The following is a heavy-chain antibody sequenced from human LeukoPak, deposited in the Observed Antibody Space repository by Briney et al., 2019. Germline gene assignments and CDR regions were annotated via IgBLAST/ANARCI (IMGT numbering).Heavy chain of an antibody. CDR3: ARTGYSSSWYWFDP. V-gene: IGHV4-31*03. D-gene: IGHD6-13*01. CDR1: GGSISSGGYY. Sequence: SQTLSLTCTVSGGSISSGGYYWSWTRQHPGKGLEWIGYIYYSGSTYYNPSLKSRVTISVDTSKNQFSLKLSSVTAADTAVYYCARTGYSSSWYWFDPWGQGTLVTVSS. CDR2: IYYSGST. J-gene: IGHJ5*02.